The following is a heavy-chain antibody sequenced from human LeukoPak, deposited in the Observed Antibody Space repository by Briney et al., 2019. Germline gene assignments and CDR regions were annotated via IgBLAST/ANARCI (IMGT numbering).Heavy chain of an antibody. Sequence: KPSETLSLTCTVSRGSISSSSYYWGWIRQPPGKGLEWIGSIYYTGSTYYNPSLKSRVTISVDTSKDQFSLKLSSVTAADTAVYYCARPMPYYYDSSGYYYDAFHIWGQGTMVTVSS. CDR1: RGSISSSSYY. J-gene: IGHJ3*02. CDR3: ARPMPYYYDSSGYYYDAFHI. V-gene: IGHV4-39*01. CDR2: IYYTGST. D-gene: IGHD3-22*01.